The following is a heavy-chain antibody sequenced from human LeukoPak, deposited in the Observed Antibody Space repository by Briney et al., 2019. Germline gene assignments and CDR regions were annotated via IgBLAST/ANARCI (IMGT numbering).Heavy chain of an antibody. CDR2: IYPGDSDT. D-gene: IGHD2-2*02. V-gene: IGHV5-51*01. CDR3: ARPLRYCSSTSCYTLNY. CDR1: GYSFTSYW. Sequence: GESLKISCKGSGYSFTSYWIGWVRQMPGKGLEWMGIIYPGDSDTRYSPSFQGQVTISADKSISTAYLQWSSLKASDTATYYCARPLRYCSSTSCYTLNYWGQGTLVTVSS. J-gene: IGHJ4*02.